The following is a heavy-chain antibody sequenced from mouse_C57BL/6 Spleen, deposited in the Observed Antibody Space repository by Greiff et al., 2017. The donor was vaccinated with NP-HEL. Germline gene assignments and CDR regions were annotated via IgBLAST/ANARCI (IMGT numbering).Heavy chain of an antibody. Sequence: QVQLQHSGAELVRPGTSVKMSCKASGYTFTNYWIGWAKQRPGHGLEWIGDIYPGGGYTNYNEKFKGKATLTADKSSSTAYMQFSSLTSEDSAIYYCAREGDLDSYYAMDYWGQGTSVTVSS. CDR2: IYPGGGYT. V-gene: IGHV1-63*01. J-gene: IGHJ4*01. CDR1: GYTFTNYW. CDR3: AREGDLDSYYAMDY.